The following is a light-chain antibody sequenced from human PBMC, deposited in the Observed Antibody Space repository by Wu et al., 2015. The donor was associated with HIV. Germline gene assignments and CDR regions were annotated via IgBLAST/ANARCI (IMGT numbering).Light chain of an antibody. V-gene: IGKV3-15*01. CDR2: DAS. CDR3: QQYNNWPPWT. Sequence: EIVMTQSPATLSLSPGERATLSCRASQSVNIRLAWFQQKPGQPPRLLIYDASTRATDIPGRFSGSGSETEFTLTINNMQSEDFAVYYCQQYNNWPPWTFGQGTKVEIK. CDR1: QSVNIR. J-gene: IGKJ1*01.